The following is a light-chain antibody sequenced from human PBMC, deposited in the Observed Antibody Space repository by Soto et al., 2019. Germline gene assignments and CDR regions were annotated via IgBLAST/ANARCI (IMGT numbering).Light chain of an antibody. CDR1: SSDVGSYNR. V-gene: IGLV2-14*02. CDR2: EVS. J-gene: IGLJ3*02. Sequence: QSALTQPASVSGSPGQSITISCTGGSSDVGSYNRVSWYRQYPGKAPQLMIYEVSYRPSGVSNRFSGSKSGNTASQTISGLQAEDEADYFCSSLTTSETWVIGGGTKLTVL. CDR3: SSLTTSETWV.